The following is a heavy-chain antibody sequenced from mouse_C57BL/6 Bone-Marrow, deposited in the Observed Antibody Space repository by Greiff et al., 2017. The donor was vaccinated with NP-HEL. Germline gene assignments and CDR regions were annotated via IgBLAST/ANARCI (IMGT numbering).Heavy chain of an antibody. V-gene: IGHV1-76*01. J-gene: IGHJ4*01. CDR3: ARRYSNYVRAMDY. D-gene: IGHD2-5*01. CDR2: IYPGSGNT. Sequence: VQLQESGAELVRPGVSVKLSCKVSGYTFTDYYINWVKQRPGQGLEWIARIYPGSGNTYYNEKFKGKATLTAEKSSSTAYMQLSSLTSEDAAVYFCARRYSNYVRAMDYWGQGTSVTVSS. CDR1: GYTFTDYY.